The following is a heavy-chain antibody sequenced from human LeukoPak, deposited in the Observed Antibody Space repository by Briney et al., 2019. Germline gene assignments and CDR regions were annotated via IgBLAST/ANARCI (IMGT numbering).Heavy chain of an antibody. CDR2: ITLSRSTI. V-gene: IGHV3-48*01. CDR1: GFTFSSYA. D-gene: IGHD3-9*01. Sequence: GGSLRLSCAASGFTFSSYAMHWVRQAPGKGLEWVSYITLSRSTIYYADSVEGRFTISRDNARNSLYLQMNSLRAEDTAVYYCARDLGGILTGQDAFDIWGQGAMVTVSS. J-gene: IGHJ3*02. CDR3: ARDLGGILTGQDAFDI.